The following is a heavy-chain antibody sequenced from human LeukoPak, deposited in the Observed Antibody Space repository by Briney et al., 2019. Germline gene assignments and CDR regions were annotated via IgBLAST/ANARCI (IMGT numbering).Heavy chain of an antibody. CDR2: IYYSGNT. CDR3: ASYYYDSSGYWSFQH. V-gene: IGHV4-39*01. CDR1: GGSISSSSYY. D-gene: IGHD3-22*01. J-gene: IGHJ1*01. Sequence: PSGTLSLTCTVSGGSISSSSYYWGWIRQPPGKGLEWIGSIYYSGNTYYNPSLKSRVTISVDTSKNQFSLKLSSVTAADTAEYYCASYYYDSSGYWSFQHWGQGTLVTVSS.